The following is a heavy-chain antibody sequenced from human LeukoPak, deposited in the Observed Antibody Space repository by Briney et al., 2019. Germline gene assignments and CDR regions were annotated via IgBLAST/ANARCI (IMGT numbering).Heavy chain of an antibody. CDR1: GFTFSSYW. J-gene: IGHJ3*02. CDR3: ARVRVGATYGGAFDI. V-gene: IGHV3-74*01. CDR2: INSDGINT. D-gene: IGHD1-26*01. Sequence: GGSLRLSCAASGFTFSSYWMSWVRQAPGKGLVWVSRINSDGINTSYADSVKGRFTISRDNAKNTLNLQMNSLRAEDTAVYYCARVRVGATYGGAFDIWGQGTMVTVSS.